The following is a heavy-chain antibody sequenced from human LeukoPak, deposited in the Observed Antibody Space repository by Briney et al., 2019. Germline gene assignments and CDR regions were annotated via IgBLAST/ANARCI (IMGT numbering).Heavy chain of an antibody. V-gene: IGHV3-33*01. J-gene: IGHJ4*02. CDR1: GFTFGGYG. CDR3: TRYNNDHFDY. Sequence: GGSLRLSCAGSGFTFGGYGMHWFRQTPGKGLEWVAVIAYDGSRAFYADSVKGRFTISRDDSKNMMSVQMDDLRAEDTAVYYCTRYNNDHFDYWGQGTLVTVSS. CDR2: IAYDGSRA. D-gene: IGHD1-14*01.